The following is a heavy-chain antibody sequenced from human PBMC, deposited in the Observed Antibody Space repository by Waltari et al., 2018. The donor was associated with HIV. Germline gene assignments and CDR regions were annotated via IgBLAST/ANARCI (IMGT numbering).Heavy chain of an antibody. V-gene: IGHV3-30*01. CDR2: ISYDGSKK. J-gene: IGHJ1*01. Sequence: QVQLVESGGGVVQPGRSLRLSCAASGFTFSRYAMHWVRQAPGKGLEWVAVISYDGSKKYYADSVKGRFTISRDNSKNTLYLQMNSLRAEDTAVYYCARDHQRLPPGEYFQHWGQGTLVTVSS. CDR1: GFTFSRYA. D-gene: IGHD6-25*01. CDR3: ARDHQRLPPGEYFQH.